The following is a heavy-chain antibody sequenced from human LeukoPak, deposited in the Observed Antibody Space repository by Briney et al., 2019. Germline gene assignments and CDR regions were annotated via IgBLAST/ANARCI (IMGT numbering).Heavy chain of an antibody. CDR2: INPNSGGT. CDR1: GYSFTGYY. Sequence: GSVKVSCKAFGYSFTGYYMHWVRQAPGQGLEWMGWINPNSGGTNYAQKFQDRVTLTRDTSIRTAYMELSRLTSDDTAVYYCTRDPKAATTRRSDNYYYMDVWGKGTTVTVSS. J-gene: IGHJ6*03. D-gene: IGHD1-1*01. CDR3: TRDPKAATTRRSDNYYYMDV. V-gene: IGHV1-2*02.